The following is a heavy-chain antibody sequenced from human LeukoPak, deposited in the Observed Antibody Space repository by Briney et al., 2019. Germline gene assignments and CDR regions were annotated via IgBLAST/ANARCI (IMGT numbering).Heavy chain of an antibody. V-gene: IGHV4-4*07. CDR3: ARDKGSSWYRGPIDY. D-gene: IGHD6-13*01. J-gene: IGHJ4*02. CDR2: KPVSGHT. CDR1: GGSINNYY. Sequence: SETLSLTCTISGGSINNYYWNWIRQSAGKGLEWIGRKPVSGHTNYKSSLESRITMSVDTSKNQFSLRLNSVTTADTAVYYCARDKGSSWYRGPIDYWGQGTLVTVSS.